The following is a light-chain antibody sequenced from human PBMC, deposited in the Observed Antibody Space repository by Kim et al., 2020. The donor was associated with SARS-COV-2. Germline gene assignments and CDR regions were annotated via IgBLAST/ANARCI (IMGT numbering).Light chain of an antibody. CDR2: DVS. Sequence: QSALTQPRSVSGSPGQSVTISCTGTSSDVGGYNYVSWYQQHLGKAPKLMIYDVSKRPSGVPDRFSGSKSGNTASLTISGLQADDEADYYCCSYAGSYTLGVFGGGTQLTVL. J-gene: IGLJ2*01. CDR1: SSDVGGYNY. CDR3: CSYAGSYTLGV. V-gene: IGLV2-11*01.